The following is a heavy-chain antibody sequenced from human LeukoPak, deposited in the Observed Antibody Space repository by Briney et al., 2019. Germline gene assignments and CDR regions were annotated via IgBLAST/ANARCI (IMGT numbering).Heavy chain of an antibody. Sequence: GRSLRLSCAASGFTFSSYGMHWVRQAPGKGLEWVAVISCDGSNKYYADSVKGRFTISRDNSKNTLYLQMNSLRAEDTAVYYCAKGEGANWNVRLDAFDIWGQGTMVTVSS. CDR1: GFTFSSYG. CDR3: AKGEGANWNVRLDAFDI. V-gene: IGHV3-30*18. CDR2: ISCDGSNK. J-gene: IGHJ3*02. D-gene: IGHD1-1*01.